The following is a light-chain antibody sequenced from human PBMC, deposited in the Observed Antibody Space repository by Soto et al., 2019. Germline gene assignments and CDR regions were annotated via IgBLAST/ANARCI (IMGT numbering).Light chain of an antibody. CDR3: VQYNNWYS. V-gene: IGKV3-15*01. CDR2: GAS. J-gene: IGKJ2*03. CDR1: QSVRYD. Sequence: EIVMTQSPATLSVSPGERATISCRASQSVRYDLAWFQQKPGKAPRVLVYGASTTATGVPARFSGSGSGTEFTLTITSLQSEDFAVYYCVQYNNWYSFGRGTKLEIK.